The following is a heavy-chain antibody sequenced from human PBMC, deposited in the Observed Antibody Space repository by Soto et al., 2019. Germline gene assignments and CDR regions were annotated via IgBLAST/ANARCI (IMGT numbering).Heavy chain of an antibody. CDR3: AGSPGKPTPGGCYCFGTDV. CDR2: IRNSGSSV. Sequence: EVQLVESGGGLVKPGGSLRLACAASGFTFSSYFMNWVRQAPGKGLEWVSSIRNSGSSVFYADYPKGRITIPRANTQNSVYLQMNSRRAEDTAVYFCAGSPGKPTPGGCYCFGTDVWRQGTTVTVSS. V-gene: IGHV3-21*01. CDR1: GFTFSSYF. J-gene: IGHJ6*01. D-gene: IGHD3-10*01.